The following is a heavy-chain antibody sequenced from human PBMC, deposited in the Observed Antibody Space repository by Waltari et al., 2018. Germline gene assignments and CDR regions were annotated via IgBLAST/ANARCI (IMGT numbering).Heavy chain of an antibody. Sequence: QVQLQQWGAGLLKPSETLSLTCAMSGGSFNGYDWSWIRQPPGKGLEWIGEINHSGSTNYTPSRKSRGTMSGDTSQNQFSLNLSSVTAADTAVYYCARGESLYNSDWTPRGYYYYGMDVWGQGTTVTVSS. J-gene: IGHJ6*02. CDR3: ARGESLYNSDWTPRGYYYYGMDV. CDR1: GGSFNGYD. V-gene: IGHV4-34*01. D-gene: IGHD6-19*01. CDR2: INHSGST.